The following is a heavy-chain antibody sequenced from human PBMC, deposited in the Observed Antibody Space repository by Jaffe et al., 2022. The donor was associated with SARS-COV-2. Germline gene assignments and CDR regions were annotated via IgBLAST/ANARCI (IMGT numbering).Heavy chain of an antibody. CDR3: AYGSPLNY. V-gene: IGHV4-34*01. CDR1: GGSFSGYY. Sequence: QVQLQQWGAGLLKPSETLSLTCVVYGGSFSGYYWSWIRQPPGKGLEWIGEINRSGSANYNPSLKSRVTISVDTSKNYFFLSLSSVTAADTAVYYCAYGSPLNYWGQGNLVIVSS. CDR2: INRSGSA. J-gene: IGHJ4*02. D-gene: IGHD4-17*01.